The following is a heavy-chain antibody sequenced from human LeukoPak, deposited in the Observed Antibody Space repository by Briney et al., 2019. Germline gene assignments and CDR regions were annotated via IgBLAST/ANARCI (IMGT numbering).Heavy chain of an antibody. V-gene: IGHV5-51*01. CDR3: ARGPSGYTSSATLGSYNWFDP. Sequence: GESLKISCKGSGYSSPNYWIGWVRQMPGKGLAWMGIIYPVDSHTRYSPCFQAQVTISVDKSICTAYLQWSSLKASDNAMYYCARGPSGYTSSATLGSYNWFDPWGQGSLVTVSS. CDR2: IYPVDSHT. J-gene: IGHJ5*02. D-gene: IGHD2-2*02. CDR1: GYSSPNYW.